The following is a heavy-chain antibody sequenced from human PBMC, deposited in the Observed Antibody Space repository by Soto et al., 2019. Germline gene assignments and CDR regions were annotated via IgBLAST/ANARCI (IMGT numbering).Heavy chain of an antibody. J-gene: IGHJ4*02. CDR3: AKRTPGYCSVGICHYFDF. Sequence: GGSPRLSCAASGFAFNNFAMSWVRQAPGRGLEWVSVIDGPGETTYYADPVKGRFTISRDNSKSTLFLQMNRLRAEDTALYYCAKRTPGYCSVGICHYFDFWGQGSLVTVSS. V-gene: IGHV3-23*01. CDR1: GFAFNNFA. D-gene: IGHD2-15*01. CDR2: IDGPGETT.